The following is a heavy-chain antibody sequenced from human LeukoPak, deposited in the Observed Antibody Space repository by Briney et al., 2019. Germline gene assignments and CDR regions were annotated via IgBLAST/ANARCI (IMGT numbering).Heavy chain of an antibody. CDR3: ARDGRQLLFDYAWFDP. V-gene: IGHV1-69*13. CDR1: GGTFSSFA. J-gene: IGHJ5*02. Sequence: GASVKVSCKASGGTFSSFAISWVRQAPGQGLEWMGGIIPIFGTANYAQKFQGRVTITADESTSTAYMELSSLRSEDTAVYYCARDGRQLLFDYAWFDPWGQGTLVTVSS. D-gene: IGHD2-2*01. CDR2: IIPIFGTA.